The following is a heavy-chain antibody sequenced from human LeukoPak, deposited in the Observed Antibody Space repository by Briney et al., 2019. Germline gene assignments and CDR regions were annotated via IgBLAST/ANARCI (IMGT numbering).Heavy chain of an antibody. D-gene: IGHD3-22*01. J-gene: IGHJ4*02. CDR1: GYTFTDYY. V-gene: IGHV1-2*02. CDR3: ARDERYDSSGYPFDY. Sequence: ASVKVSCKASGYTFTDYYMHWVRQAPGQGLEWMGWINPNNYDTNYAQKFQGRVTMTRDTSITTAYMELSRLRSDDTAVYYCARDERYDSSGYPFDYWGQGTLVTVSS. CDR2: INPNNYDT.